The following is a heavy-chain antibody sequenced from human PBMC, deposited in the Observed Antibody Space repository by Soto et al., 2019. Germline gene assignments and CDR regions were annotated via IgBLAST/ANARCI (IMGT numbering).Heavy chain of an antibody. Sequence: ETLSLTCTVSGGSVSSGSYYWSWIRQPPGKGLEWIGYIYYSGSTNYNPSLKSRVTISVDTSKNQFSLKLSSVTAADTAVYYCATLAASSRYYYYGMDVWGQGTTVTVSS. CDR3: ATLAASSRYYYYGMDV. D-gene: IGHD6-6*01. J-gene: IGHJ6*02. CDR2: IYYSGST. V-gene: IGHV4-61*01. CDR1: GGSVSSGSYY.